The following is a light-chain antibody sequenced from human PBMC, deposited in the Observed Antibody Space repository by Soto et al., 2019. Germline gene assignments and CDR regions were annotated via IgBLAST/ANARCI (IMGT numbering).Light chain of an antibody. Sequence: DIQMTQSPSSLSASVGDRVTITCRASQSISSYLNWYQQKPGKAPKLLIYAASSLQSGVPSRFSGSGSGTDFTLTISSLQPEDFATYYCLQHNSYPVTFGQGTKV. V-gene: IGKV1-39*01. CDR3: LQHNSYPVT. CDR2: AAS. CDR1: QSISSY. J-gene: IGKJ1*01.